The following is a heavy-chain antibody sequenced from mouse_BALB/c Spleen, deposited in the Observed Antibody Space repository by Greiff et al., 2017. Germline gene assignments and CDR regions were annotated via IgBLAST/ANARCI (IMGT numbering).Heavy chain of an antibody. CDR1: GYTFTSYT. Sequence: QVQLKESGAELARPGASVKMSCKASGYTFTSYTMHWVKQRPGQGLEWIGYINPSTGYTEYNQKFKDKATLTADKSSSTAYMQLSSLTSEDSAVYYCARSRQLGPSMDYWGQGTSVTVSS. D-gene: IGHD3-2*01. CDR2: INPSTGYT. CDR3: ARSRQLGPSMDY. J-gene: IGHJ4*01. V-gene: IGHV1-4*01.